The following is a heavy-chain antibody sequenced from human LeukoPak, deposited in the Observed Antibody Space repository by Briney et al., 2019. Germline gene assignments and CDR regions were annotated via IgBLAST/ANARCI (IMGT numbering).Heavy chain of an antibody. D-gene: IGHD3-10*01. Sequence: SETLSLTCTVSGGSISSYYWSWIRQPPGKGLEWIGYIYYSGSTYYSPSLKSRVTISVDTSKNQFSLKLSSVTAADTAVYYCARQVEYYGSGSYYDYWGQGTLVTVSS. J-gene: IGHJ4*02. V-gene: IGHV4-59*08. CDR3: ARQVEYYGSGSYYDY. CDR2: IYYSGST. CDR1: GGSISSYY.